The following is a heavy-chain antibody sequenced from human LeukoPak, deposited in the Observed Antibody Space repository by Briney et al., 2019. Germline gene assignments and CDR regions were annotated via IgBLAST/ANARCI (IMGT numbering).Heavy chain of an antibody. CDR3: ARSDILTGYYLTYNWFDP. J-gene: IGHJ5*02. D-gene: IGHD3-9*01. Sequence: ASVKVSCKASGYTFTSYAMNWVRQAPGQGLEWMGWINTNTGNPTYAQGFTGRFVFSLDTSVSTAYLQISSLKAEDTAVYYCARSDILTGYYLTYNWFDPWGQGTLVTVSS. V-gene: IGHV7-4-1*02. CDR2: INTNTGNP. CDR1: GYTFTSYA.